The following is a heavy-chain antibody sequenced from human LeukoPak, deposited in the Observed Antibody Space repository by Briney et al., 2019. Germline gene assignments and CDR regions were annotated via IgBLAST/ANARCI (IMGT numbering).Heavy chain of an antibody. J-gene: IGHJ3*02. CDR1: GFTFSSYS. V-gene: IGHV3-21*01. CDR2: ISSSSSYI. Sequence: GGSLRLSCAASGFTFSSYSMNWVRQAPEKGLEWVSSISSSSSYIYYADSVKGRFTISRDNAKNSLYLQMNSLRAEDTAVYYCAREAPPEPDAFDIWGQGTMVTVSS. CDR3: AREAPPEPDAFDI.